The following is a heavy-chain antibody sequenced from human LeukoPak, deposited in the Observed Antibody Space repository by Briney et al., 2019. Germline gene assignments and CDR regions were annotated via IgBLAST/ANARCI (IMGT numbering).Heavy chain of an antibody. CDR3: ARSYDTNFDY. J-gene: IGHJ4*02. CDR1: GGSIRSYY. CDR2: IYFSGST. Sequence: PSETLSLTCTVSGGSIRSYYWSWIRQPPGKGLEWIGYIYFSGSTSYNPSLKSRVTISVDRSKNQFYLKLSSVAAADTAVYYCARSYDTNFDYWGQGTLVSVSS. V-gene: IGHV4-59*01. D-gene: IGHD3-3*01.